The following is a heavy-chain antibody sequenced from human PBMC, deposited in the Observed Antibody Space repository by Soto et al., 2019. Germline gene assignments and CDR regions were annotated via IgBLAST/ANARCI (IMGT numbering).Heavy chain of an antibody. D-gene: IGHD1-26*01. CDR3: AKSGRYFGKFDS. V-gene: IGHV3-23*01. Sequence: EVQLLESGGGVEQPGGSLRLSCAASGFIFSSYAMNWVRQAPGKGLEWVSAIGGSGGSTYYTDSVKGRFIISRDNSKNTLSLQVNSLRAEDTAVYYCAKSGRYFGKFDSWGQGTLVIVSS. CDR2: IGGSGGST. CDR1: GFIFSSYA. J-gene: IGHJ4*02.